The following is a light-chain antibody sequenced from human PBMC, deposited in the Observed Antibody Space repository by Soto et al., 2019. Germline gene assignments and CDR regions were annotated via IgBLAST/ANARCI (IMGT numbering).Light chain of an antibody. CDR1: SSNIGAGYE. CDR3: QSYDSSLSAVV. J-gene: IGLJ2*01. V-gene: IGLV1-40*01. CDR2: GNS. Sequence: QSVLTQPPSVSGAPGQRVTISCTGSSSNIGAGYEVHWYQQVPGTAPKLLIYGNSNRPSGVPDRFSGSKSGTSASLAITGLQADDEADYYCQSYDSSLSAVVFGGGTTLTVL.